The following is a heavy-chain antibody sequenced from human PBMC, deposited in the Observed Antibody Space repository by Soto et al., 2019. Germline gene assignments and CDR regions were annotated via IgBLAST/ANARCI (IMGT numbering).Heavy chain of an antibody. V-gene: IGHV4-59*01. J-gene: IGHJ5*02. CDR2: IYYSVST. CDR3: AREVEDCSGGSCPSPWFDP. Sequence: KGXEWIGYIYYSVSTNYTPSLKSRVTISVDTTKNQFSLKLSSVTAADTAVYYCAREVEDCSGGSCPSPWFDPWGQGTLVTVS. D-gene: IGHD2-15*01.